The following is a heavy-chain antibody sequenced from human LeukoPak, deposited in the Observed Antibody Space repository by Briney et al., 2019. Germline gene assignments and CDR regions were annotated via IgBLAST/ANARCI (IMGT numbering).Heavy chain of an antibody. CDR1: GGSISSYY. D-gene: IGHD3-22*01. J-gene: IGHJ4*02. CDR3: AREGYYDSSGYFDY. Sequence: SETLSLTCTVSGGSISSYYWSWIRQPPGKGLEWIGYIYYSGSTNYNPSLKSRVTISVDTSKNQFSPKLSSVTAADTAVYYCAREGYYDSSGYFDYWGQGTPVTVSS. V-gene: IGHV4-59*01. CDR2: IYYSGST.